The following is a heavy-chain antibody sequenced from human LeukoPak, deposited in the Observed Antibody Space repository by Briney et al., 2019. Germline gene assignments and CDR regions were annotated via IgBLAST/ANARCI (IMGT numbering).Heavy chain of an antibody. J-gene: IGHJ3*02. Sequence: WASVKVSCKASGYAFTSYGISWVRQAPGQGLEWMGWISAYNGNTNYAQKLQGRVTMTTDTSTSTAYMELRSLRSDDTAVYYCALLRLGELSLSSRPRDIWGQGTMVTVSS. CDR3: ALLRLGELSLSSRPRDI. CDR2: ISAYNGNT. V-gene: IGHV1-18*01. D-gene: IGHD3-16*02. CDR1: GYAFTSYG.